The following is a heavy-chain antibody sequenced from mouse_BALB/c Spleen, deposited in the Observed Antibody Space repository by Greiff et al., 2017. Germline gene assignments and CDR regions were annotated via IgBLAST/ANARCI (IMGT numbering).Heavy chain of an antibody. CDR2: IDPANGNT. CDR1: GFNIKDTY. Sequence: VQLQQSGAELVKPGASVKLSCTASGFNIKDTYMHWVKQRPEQGLEWIGRIDPANGNTKYDPKFQGKATITADTSSNTAYLQLSSLTSEDTAVYYCACNSYFDYWGQGTTLTVSS. J-gene: IGHJ2*01. V-gene: IGHV14-3*02. CDR3: ACNSYFDY. D-gene: IGHD2-1*01.